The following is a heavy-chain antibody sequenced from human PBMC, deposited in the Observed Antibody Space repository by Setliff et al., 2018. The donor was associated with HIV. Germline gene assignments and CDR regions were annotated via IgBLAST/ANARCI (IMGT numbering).Heavy chain of an antibody. V-gene: IGHV4-38-2*01. CDR2: IYYGGRT. D-gene: IGHD3-22*01. CDR1: GYSISSGYY. CDR3: ASHRYDTTGYYPY. J-gene: IGHJ4*02. Sequence: PSETLSLTCAVSGYSISSGYYWGWIRQTPGKGLEWIGSIYYGGRTYYNPSLNSRVSISTDTSKNHFSLSLTSVTAADTAVYYCASHRYDTTGYYPYWGQGTLVTVSS.